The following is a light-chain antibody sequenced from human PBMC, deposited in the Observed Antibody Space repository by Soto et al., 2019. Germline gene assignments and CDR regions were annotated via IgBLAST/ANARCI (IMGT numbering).Light chain of an antibody. CDR1: SSSIGAGYD. CDR2: GNS. Sequence: QSALTQPPSVSGAPGQRVTISCTGSSSSIGAGYDVHWYQQIPGTAPKLLIYGNSNRPSGVPDRFSGSKSGTSASLAITGLQAEDEADYYCQSYDSSLSGSGVFGGGTKVTVL. CDR3: QSYDSSLSGSGV. J-gene: IGLJ3*02. V-gene: IGLV1-40*01.